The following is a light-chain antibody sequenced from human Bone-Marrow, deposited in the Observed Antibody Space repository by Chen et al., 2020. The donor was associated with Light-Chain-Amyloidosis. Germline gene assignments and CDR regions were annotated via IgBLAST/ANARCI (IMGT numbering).Light chain of an antibody. CDR3: QSFDGTLRGAGV. J-gene: IGLJ3*02. CDR1: RSTIGAGYN. V-gene: IGLV1-40*01. Sequence: QSVLAHPPAVSGAPGPTVTISCTGSRSTIGAGYNVHWYQQLPGTVPKPPIYDNNNRPSGVPDRFSGSQSGTSASLSITGLQAHDEADYYCQSFDGTLRGAGVFGGGTTLTVL. CDR2: DNN.